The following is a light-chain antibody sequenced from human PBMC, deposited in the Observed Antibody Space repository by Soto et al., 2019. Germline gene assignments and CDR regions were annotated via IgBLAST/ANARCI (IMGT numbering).Light chain of an antibody. CDR1: QSLVHSDGKAY. V-gene: IGKV2-30*02. CDR3: MQGTHWPWT. J-gene: IGKJ1*01. Sequence: DAVLTQSPLSLPVTLGQPAAISCRSSQSLVHSDGKAYLIWFQQRPGQSPWRLIYQVSRRDAGVPDRFSGSGSGTDFTLIISRVEAEDVGVYYCMQGTHWPWTFGQGTKVEIK. CDR2: QVS.